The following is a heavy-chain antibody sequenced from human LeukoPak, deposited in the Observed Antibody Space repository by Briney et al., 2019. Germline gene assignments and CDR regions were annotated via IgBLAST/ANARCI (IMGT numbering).Heavy chain of an antibody. CDR3: AREYCSGGSCYPGVFDY. V-gene: IGHV1-8*01. J-gene: IGHJ4*02. D-gene: IGHD2-15*01. CDR1: GYTFTSYD. Sequence: ASVKVSCKASGYTFTSYDINWVRQATGQGLEWMGWMNPNSGNTGYAQKFQGRVTMTRNTSISTAYMGLSSLRSEGTAVYYCAREYCSGGSCYPGVFDYWGQGTLVTVSS. CDR2: MNPNSGNT.